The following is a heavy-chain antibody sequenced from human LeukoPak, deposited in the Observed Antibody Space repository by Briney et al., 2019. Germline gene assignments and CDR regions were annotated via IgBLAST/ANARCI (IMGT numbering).Heavy chain of an antibody. J-gene: IGHJ4*02. D-gene: IGHD4-17*01. CDR2: MNPNSGDT. CDR3: ARDRYGDSTIDY. CDR1: GYTFTIYD. V-gene: IGHV1-8*01. Sequence: ASVTVSFTASGYTFTIYDINWVRQAPGQGLEWMGWMNPNSGDTGYAQKFQGRVTMTRNTSISTAYMELSSLRSEDTAVYYCARDRYGDSTIDYWGQGTLVTVSS.